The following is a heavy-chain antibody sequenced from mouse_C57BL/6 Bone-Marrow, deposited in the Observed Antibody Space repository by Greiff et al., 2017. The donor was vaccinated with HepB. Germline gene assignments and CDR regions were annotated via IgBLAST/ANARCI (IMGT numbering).Heavy chain of an antibody. Sequence: ESGPELVKPGASVKISCKASGYAFSSSWMNWVKQRPGKGLEWIGRIYPGDGDTNYNGKFKGKATLTADKSSSTAYMQLSSLTSEDSAVYFCARVTTVVPYWYFDVWGTGTTVTVSS. V-gene: IGHV1-82*01. CDR2: IYPGDGDT. CDR3: ARVTTVVPYWYFDV. D-gene: IGHD1-1*01. CDR1: GYAFSSSW. J-gene: IGHJ1*03.